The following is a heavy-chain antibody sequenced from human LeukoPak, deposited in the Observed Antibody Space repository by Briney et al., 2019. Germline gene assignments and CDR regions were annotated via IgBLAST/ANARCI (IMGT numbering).Heavy chain of an antibody. J-gene: IGHJ4*02. D-gene: IGHD3-9*01. V-gene: IGHV1-46*03. CDR1: GYTFTSYY. Sequence: ASVKVSCKASGYTFTSYYMHWVRQAPGQGLEWMGIINPSGGSASYAQKFQGRVTMTRDTSTSTVYMELSSLRSEDTAVYYCARLPFRYAFDYWGQGTLVTISS. CDR3: ARLPFRYAFDY. CDR2: INPSGGSA.